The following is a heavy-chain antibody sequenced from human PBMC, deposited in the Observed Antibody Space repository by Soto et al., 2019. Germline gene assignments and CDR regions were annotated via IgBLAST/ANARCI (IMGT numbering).Heavy chain of an antibody. CDR1: GGSISSSSYY. V-gene: IGHV4-39*01. Sequence: PSETLSLTCTVSGGSISSSSYYWGWIRQPPGKGLEWIGSIYYSGSTYYNPSLKSRVTISVDTSKNQFSLKLSSVTAAGTAVYYCATVPSLLWFGELFAYYYMDVWGKGTTVTVSS. CDR2: IYYSGST. CDR3: ATVPSLLWFGELFAYYYMDV. D-gene: IGHD3-10*01. J-gene: IGHJ6*03.